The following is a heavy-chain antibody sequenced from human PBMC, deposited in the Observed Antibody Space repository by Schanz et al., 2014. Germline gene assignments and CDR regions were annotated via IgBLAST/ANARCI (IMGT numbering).Heavy chain of an antibody. J-gene: IGHJ4*02. CDR1: TFTFSSDW. D-gene: IGHD3-22*01. Sequence: EVQLAESGGGLVQPGGSLRLSCAASTFTFSSDWMSWVRQAPGKGLEWVSAISASGGTTYYADSVKGRFTISRDNSKNTLYLQMNSLRAEDTAVYYCAKDRSWDYDSSGYFDYWGQGTLVNVSS. CDR3: AKDRSWDYDSSGYFDY. CDR2: ISASGGTT. V-gene: IGHV3-23*04.